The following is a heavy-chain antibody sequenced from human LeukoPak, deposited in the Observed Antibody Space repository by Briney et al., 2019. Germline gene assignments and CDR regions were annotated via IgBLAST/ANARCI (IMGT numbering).Heavy chain of an antibody. J-gene: IGHJ4*01. CDR2: ISAGIGYT. D-gene: IGHD5-18*01. V-gene: IGHV3-23*01. Sequence: GGSLRLSCVGSGFTFSSYGMSWVRQAPGKGLEWVSGISAGIGYTYYADSVRGRFTISRDNSKNTLYLQTNSLRAEDTAVYYCAKTSGYSYSYGDYCGHGTLVTVSS. CDR1: GFTFSSYG. CDR3: AKTSGYSYSYGDY.